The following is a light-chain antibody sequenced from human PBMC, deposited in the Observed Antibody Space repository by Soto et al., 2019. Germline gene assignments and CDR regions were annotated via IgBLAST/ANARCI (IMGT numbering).Light chain of an antibody. J-gene: IGKJ5*01. CDR2: DAS. Sequence: EIVMTQSPATLSVSPGERATLSCRASQTVSSYLLWNQQKPGQAPRRXXYDASNRATGIPARFSGSGSGTDFTLTISSREPEDVAVYNCQYRSNWSPGTFGQGTRLEIK. CDR1: QTVSSY. V-gene: IGKV3-11*01. CDR3: QYRSNWSPGT.